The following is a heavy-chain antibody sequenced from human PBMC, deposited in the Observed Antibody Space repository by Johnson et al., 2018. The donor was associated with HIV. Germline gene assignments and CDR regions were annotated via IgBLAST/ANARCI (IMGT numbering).Heavy chain of an antibody. CDR3: ARALGVGATADDAFDI. D-gene: IGHD1-26*01. Sequence: QVQLVESGGGVVQPGRSLRLSCAASGFTFSSYAMHWVRQAPGKGLEWVTVISYDGSNEYYADSVKGRFTISRDNSKNTLYLQMNSLRTEDTAVYYCARALGVGATADDAFDICGQGTMVTVSS. J-gene: IGHJ3*02. CDR1: GFTFSSYA. CDR2: ISYDGSNE. V-gene: IGHV3-30-3*01.